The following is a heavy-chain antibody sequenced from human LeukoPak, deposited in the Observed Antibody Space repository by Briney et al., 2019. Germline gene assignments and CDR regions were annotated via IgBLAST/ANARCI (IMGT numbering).Heavy chain of an antibody. CDR1: GFTFSNAW. J-gene: IGHJ4*02. Sequence: GGSLSLSCAASGFTFSNAWMSWVRQAPGKGLEWVGRIKSRTDGGATDYAAPVKGRFTILRDDSKNTLYLQMNSLKTEDTAVYYCTTVGGDGYSLDYWGQGTLVTVSS. CDR2: IKSRTDGGAT. V-gene: IGHV3-15*01. D-gene: IGHD5-24*01. CDR3: TTVGGDGYSLDY.